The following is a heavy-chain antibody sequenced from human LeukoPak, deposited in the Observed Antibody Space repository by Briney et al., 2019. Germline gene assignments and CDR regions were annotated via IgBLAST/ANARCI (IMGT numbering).Heavy chain of an antibody. Sequence: GASVKVSCKASGYTFTSYYMHWVRQAPGQGLEWMGIINPSGGSTSYAQKFQGRVTMTRDMSMSTVYMELSSLRSEDTAVYYCARDRTFGVVSNWFDPWGQGTLVTVSS. J-gene: IGHJ5*02. CDR2: INPSGGST. CDR1: GYTFTSYY. CDR3: ARDRTFGVVSNWFDP. V-gene: IGHV1-46*01. D-gene: IGHD3-3*01.